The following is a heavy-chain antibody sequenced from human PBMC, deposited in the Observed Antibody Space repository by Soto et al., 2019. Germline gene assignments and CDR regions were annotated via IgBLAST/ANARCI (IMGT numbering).Heavy chain of an antibody. CDR2: INVDDST. V-gene: IGHV3-23*01. CDR3: AKNYYFDY. J-gene: IGHJ4*02. CDR1: GFIFTSYA. Sequence: EVQLLESGGDLVQPGGSLRLTCAASGFIFTSYAMSWVRQVPGKGLEWVSSINVDDSTYYTESVRGRFTVSRDNSKNTLYLQMNSLRVEDTALYYCAKNYYFDYWGRGTLVTVSS.